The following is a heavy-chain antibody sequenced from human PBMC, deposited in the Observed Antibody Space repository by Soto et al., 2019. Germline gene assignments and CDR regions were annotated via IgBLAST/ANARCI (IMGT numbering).Heavy chain of an antibody. Sequence: WASVKVSCKASGGTFSSYAISWVRQAPGKGLGWVSAISGSGGSTYYADSVKGRFTISRDNSKNTLYLQMNSLRAEDTAVYYCAKAWGFTTYYYDSSGYYPGDYFDYWGQGTLVTVSS. V-gene: IGHV3-23*01. CDR2: ISGSGGST. CDR1: GGTFSSYA. D-gene: IGHD3-22*01. J-gene: IGHJ4*02. CDR3: AKAWGFTTYYYDSSGYYPGDYFDY.